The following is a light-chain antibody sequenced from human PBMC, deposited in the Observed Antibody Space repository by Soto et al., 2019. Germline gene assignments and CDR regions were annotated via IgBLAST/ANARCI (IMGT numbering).Light chain of an antibody. CDR3: QQYGSSRT. CDR2: GAS. Sequence: EIVLTQSPDTLSLSPGERATLSCRASQSVSGSYLAWYQHKPGQAPSLLIYGASSRDTAIPDRFSGSGSGTDFILTISRVGPEDFAEYYCQQYGSSRTFGQGTKVEIK. J-gene: IGKJ1*01. CDR1: QSVSGSY. V-gene: IGKV3-20*01.